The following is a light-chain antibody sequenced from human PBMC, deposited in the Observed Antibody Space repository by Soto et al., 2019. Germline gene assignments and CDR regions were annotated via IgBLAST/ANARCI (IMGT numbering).Light chain of an antibody. CDR2: DVN. CDR1: SSDIGGYDY. J-gene: IGLJ2*01. V-gene: IGLV2-14*01. CDR3: TSYASGSSHVV. Sequence: QSVLTQPASVSGSPGQSITLYCTGTSSDIGGYDYVSWYQRHPGKAPKLIIYDVNNRPSGVSNRFSGSKSGNTASLTISGLQAEDEADYYCTSYASGSSHVVFGGGTKLTVL.